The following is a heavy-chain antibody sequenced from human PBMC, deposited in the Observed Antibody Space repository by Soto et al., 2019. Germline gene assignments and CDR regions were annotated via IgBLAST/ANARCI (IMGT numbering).Heavy chain of an antibody. D-gene: IGHD3-9*01. J-gene: IGHJ3*02. V-gene: IGHV1-69*06. Sequence: QVQLVQSGAEVKKPGSSVKVSCKASGGTFSSYAISWVRQAPGQGLEWMGGIIPIFGTANYAQKFQGRVTTTATKSTSTAYMELSSLRSEDTAVYYCARDLHDDILTGYYNHDAFDIWGQGTMVTVSS. CDR1: GGTFSSYA. CDR3: ARDLHDDILTGYYNHDAFDI. CDR2: IIPIFGTA.